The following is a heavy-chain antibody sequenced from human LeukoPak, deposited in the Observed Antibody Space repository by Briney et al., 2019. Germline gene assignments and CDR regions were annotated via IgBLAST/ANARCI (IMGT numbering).Heavy chain of an antibody. V-gene: IGHV4-39*01. CDR1: GGSISSSNYY. CDR3: AKTSGRGTVDPGTSGYINF. CDR2: IHYSGNT. J-gene: IGHJ4*02. Sequence: SETLSLTCTVSGGSISSSNYYWDSIRQPPGQGLEWIGSIHYSGNTNYNPSLKSRVTIDANTSKNEFSLEMSSVTAADTAVYYCAKTSGRGTVDPGTSGYINFWGQGILVTVSS. D-gene: IGHD3-22*01.